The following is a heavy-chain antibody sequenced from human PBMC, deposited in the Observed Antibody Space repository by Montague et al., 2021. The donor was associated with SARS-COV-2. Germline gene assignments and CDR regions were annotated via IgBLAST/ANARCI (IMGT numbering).Heavy chain of an antibody. V-gene: IGHV4-4*02. J-gene: IGHJ6*02. CDR2: IFHSENT. Sequence: SETLSLTCAVSGDSISSSHWWTWVRQSPGKGLEWIGEIFHSENTNYNPSLKSRVIISLDMSKNQFSLTLTSVTAADTAVYYCARDRGAKTYDLLTGYYINYYCGVDAWGPGTPVTVSS. CDR1: GDSISSSHW. D-gene: IGHD3-9*01. CDR3: ARDRGAKTYDLLTGYYINYYCGVDA.